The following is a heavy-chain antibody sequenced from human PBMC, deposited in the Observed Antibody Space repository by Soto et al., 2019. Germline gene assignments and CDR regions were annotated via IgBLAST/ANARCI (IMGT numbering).Heavy chain of an antibody. CDR3: ARTALPRGVIKVDGDDY. D-gene: IGHD3-10*01. Sequence: EVQLVESGGGLVKPGGSLRLSCAASGFIFSDYAMNWVRQAPGKGLEWVSSISSGSRYIYYADSVKGRFTISRDDAKDSLYLQVNSLRAEDTAVYYWARTALPRGVIKVDGDDYWGQGTLVTVSS. J-gene: IGHJ4*02. CDR1: GFIFSDYA. V-gene: IGHV3-21*01. CDR2: ISSGSRYI.